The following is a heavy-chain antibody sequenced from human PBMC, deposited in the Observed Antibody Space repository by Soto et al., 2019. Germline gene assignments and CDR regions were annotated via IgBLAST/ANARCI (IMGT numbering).Heavy chain of an antibody. V-gene: IGHV3-15*07. J-gene: IGHJ4*01. CDR2: IKSKADGGTT. CDR3: TSDSYSTMIIVRFDY. CDR1: GFTYRNSW. Sequence: GGALRPSSEDPGFTYRNSWGNWVRPAPKQGLEWVGRIKSKADGGTTDYAAPVKGRFAISRDDSKNIVYLQMNSLKIEDTAVYYCTSDSYSTMIIVRFDYWGHGTLVTVSS. D-gene: IGHD3-22*01.